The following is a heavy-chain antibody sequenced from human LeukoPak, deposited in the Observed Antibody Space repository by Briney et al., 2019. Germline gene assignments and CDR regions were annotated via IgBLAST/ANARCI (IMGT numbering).Heavy chain of an antibody. CDR2: MYSAGFT. J-gene: IGHJ4*02. Sequence: PRGSLRLSCVVSGFTVSSNYMSWVRQAPGKGLEWVSVMYSAGFTYYADSVKGRFTISRDNSKNTLNLQMNSLRAEDTAVYYCARRAGAYSHPYDYWGQGTLVTVSS. D-gene: IGHD4/OR15-4a*01. CDR1: GFTVSSNY. CDR3: ARRAGAYSHPYDY. V-gene: IGHV3-53*01.